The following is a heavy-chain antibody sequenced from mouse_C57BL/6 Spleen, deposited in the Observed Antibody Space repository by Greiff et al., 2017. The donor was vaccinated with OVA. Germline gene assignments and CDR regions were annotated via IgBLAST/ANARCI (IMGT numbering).Heavy chain of an antibody. CDR2: IRNKANNLAT. Sequence: EVQLQESGGGLVQPGGSMTLSCAASGFTFSDAWLDWVRQSPEKGLEWVAEIRNKANNLATYYAESVKGRFTISRDDSKSSVYLQMNSLRAEDTGIYYCTRGWLRYYYAMDYWGQGTSVTVSS. CDR1: GFTFSDAW. D-gene: IGHD2-2*01. V-gene: IGHV6-6*01. J-gene: IGHJ4*01. CDR3: TRGWLRYYYAMDY.